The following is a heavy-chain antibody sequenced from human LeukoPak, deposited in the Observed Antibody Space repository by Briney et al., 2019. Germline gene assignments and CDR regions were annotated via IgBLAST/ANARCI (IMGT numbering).Heavy chain of an antibody. CDR2: ISGSGGST. CDR3: AKNFLSIILVPTNY. CDR1: GFTFSSYA. J-gene: IGHJ4*02. Sequence: GGSLRLSCAASGFTFSSYAMSWVSQAPGKGLEWVSAISGSGGSTYYADSVKGRFTISRDNSKNTLYLQMNSLRAEDTAVYYCAKNFLSIILVPTNYWGQGTLVTVSS. D-gene: IGHD3-3*01. V-gene: IGHV3-23*01.